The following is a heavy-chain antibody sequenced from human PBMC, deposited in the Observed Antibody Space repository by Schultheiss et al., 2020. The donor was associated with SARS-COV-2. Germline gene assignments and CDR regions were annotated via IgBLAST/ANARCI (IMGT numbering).Heavy chain of an antibody. Sequence: SETLSLTCSVSGGSVSSGSHHWSWLRQPPGKGLEWIGYIYHSGSTTYNPSLKSRVTMLLDTSKNQFSLKLNSVTAADTAVYYCVRDQGDADNYCPYDCWGQGTLVTVSS. D-gene: IGHD5-24*01. V-gene: IGHV4-61*01. J-gene: IGHJ4*02. CDR3: VRDQGDADNYCPYDC. CDR2: IYHSGST. CDR1: GGSVSSGSHH.